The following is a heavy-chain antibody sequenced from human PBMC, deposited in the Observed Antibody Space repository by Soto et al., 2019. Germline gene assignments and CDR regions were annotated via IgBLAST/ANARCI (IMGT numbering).Heavy chain of an antibody. Sequence: QVQLVESGGGVVQPGRSLRLSCAASGFTFSSYAMHWVRQAPGKGLEWVAVISYDGSNKYYADSVKGRFTISRDNSKNTLYLQMNSLRAEDTAVYYCAREGLYDYGSGSYLVVWGQGTTVTVSS. CDR1: GFTFSSYA. V-gene: IGHV3-30-3*01. D-gene: IGHD3-10*01. CDR2: ISYDGSNK. CDR3: AREGLYDYGSGSYLVV. J-gene: IGHJ6*02.